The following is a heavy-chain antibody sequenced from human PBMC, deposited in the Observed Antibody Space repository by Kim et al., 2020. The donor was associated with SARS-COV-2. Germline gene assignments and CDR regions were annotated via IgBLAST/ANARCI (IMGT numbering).Heavy chain of an antibody. J-gene: IGHJ4*02. CDR1: GASISSGGYY. V-gene: IGHV4-31*03. Sequence: SETLSLTCTVSGASISSGGYYWSWIRQHQGKGLEWIAYIDYSGSTDDNPSVKSRLIISLDKSKNQISLKLSYVTAADTAVYYCVRGRRDGYNYFDYWGQGTLVPVPS. CDR2: IDYSGST. CDR3: VRGRRDGYNYFDY. D-gene: IGHD5-12*01.